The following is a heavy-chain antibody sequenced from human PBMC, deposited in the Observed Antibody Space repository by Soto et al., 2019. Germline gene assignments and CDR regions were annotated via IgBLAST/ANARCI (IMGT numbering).Heavy chain of an antibody. D-gene: IGHD3-3*01. CDR1: GFSLSTSGVG. Sequence: QITLKESGPTLVKPTQTLTLTCTFSGFSLSTSGVGVGWIRQPPGKALEWLALIYWDDDKRYSPSLKSRLTITKDTSKNQVVLTMTNMDPVDKATYYCAHSSAVLRFLEWLSKPYYFDYWGQGTLVTVSS. CDR2: IYWDDDK. CDR3: AHSSAVLRFLEWLSKPYYFDY. J-gene: IGHJ4*02. V-gene: IGHV2-5*02.